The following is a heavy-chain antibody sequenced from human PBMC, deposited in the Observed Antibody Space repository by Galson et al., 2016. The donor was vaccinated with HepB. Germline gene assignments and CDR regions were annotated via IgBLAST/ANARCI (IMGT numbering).Heavy chain of an antibody. V-gene: IGHV3-23*01. J-gene: IGHJ4*02. CDR2: IGGGGGNT. CDR1: GFNFNNYA. D-gene: IGHD6-13*01. CDR3: AKDKSGAVAGIGRLDH. Sequence: SLRLSCAASGFNFNNYAMSWVRQAPRKGLEWVSTIGGGGGNTHYADSVKGRFTISRDNPTSTLFLQMSSLRAEDTALYYCAKDKSGAVAGIGRLDHWGQGTLVSVSS.